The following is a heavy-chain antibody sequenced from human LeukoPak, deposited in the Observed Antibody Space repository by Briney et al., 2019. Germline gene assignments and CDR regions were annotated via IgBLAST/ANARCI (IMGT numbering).Heavy chain of an antibody. D-gene: IGHD2-15*01. CDR3: ARNIFNCGGGSCYPRLAY. V-gene: IGHV4-59*01. CDR1: GGSISSYY. Sequence: SETLSLTCTVSGGSISSYYWSWIRQPPGKGLEWIGYIYYSGSTNYNPSLKSRVTISVDTSKNQFSLKLSSVTAADTAVNYCARNIFNCGGGSCYPRLAYWGQGPLVTVSS. CDR2: IYYSGST. J-gene: IGHJ4*02.